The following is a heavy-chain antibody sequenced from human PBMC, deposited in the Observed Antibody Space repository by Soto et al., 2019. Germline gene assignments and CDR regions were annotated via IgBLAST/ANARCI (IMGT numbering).Heavy chain of an antibody. CDR2: ISSNGGST. Sequence: PGGSLRLSCAASGFTFSSYAMHWVRQAPGKGLEYVSAISSNGGSTYYANSVKGRFTISRDNSKNTLYLQMGSLRAEDMAVYYGARGGGSYFFDYWGQGTLVTVSS. CDR3: ARGGGSYFFDY. V-gene: IGHV3-64*01. J-gene: IGHJ4*02. D-gene: IGHD1-26*01. CDR1: GFTFSSYA.